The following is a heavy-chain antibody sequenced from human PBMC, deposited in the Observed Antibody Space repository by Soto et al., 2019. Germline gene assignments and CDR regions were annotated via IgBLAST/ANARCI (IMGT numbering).Heavy chain of an antibody. Sequence: EVQLLESGGGLVQPGGSLRLSCAASGFTFSDYAMSWVRQAPGKGLDWVSAISSSGDHTFYADSVKGRFTISRDNSKNTLYLQVNSLRAEDTAVYYCAKLLRACLQFFDFWGQGTLVTVSS. V-gene: IGHV3-23*01. D-gene: IGHD1-1*01. CDR3: AKLLRACLQFFDF. CDR1: GFTFSDYA. CDR2: ISSSGDHT. J-gene: IGHJ4*02.